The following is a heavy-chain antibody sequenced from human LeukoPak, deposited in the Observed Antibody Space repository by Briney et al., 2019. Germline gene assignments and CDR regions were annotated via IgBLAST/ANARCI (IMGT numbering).Heavy chain of an antibody. CDR2: INPNSGGT. Sequence: ASVKVSCKASGYTFTDYYMHWVRQAPGQGLEWMGWINPNSGGTNYAQNYQCRVTMTRDTSISTAYMELTRLRSDDTGVYYCARGGQWLLWYFDYWGQGTLVTVSS. D-gene: IGHD6-19*01. V-gene: IGHV1-2*02. J-gene: IGHJ4*02. CDR1: GYTFTDYY. CDR3: ARGGQWLLWYFDY.